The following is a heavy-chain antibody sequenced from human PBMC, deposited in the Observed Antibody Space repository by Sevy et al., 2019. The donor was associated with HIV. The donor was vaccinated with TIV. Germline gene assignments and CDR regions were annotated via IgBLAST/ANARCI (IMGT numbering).Heavy chain of an antibody. CDR2: ISGSGRYT. V-gene: IGHV3-23*01. Sequence: GGSLRLSCAASEFTFSSYAMSWVRQAPGKGLEWVSSISGSGRYTYYADSVEGRFTISRDNSKNTRYVQMNSLRAEETAVYYCAKGFCSGGTCPRDYYYYGMDVWGQGTTVTVSS. CDR3: AKGFCSGGTCPRDYYYYGMDV. CDR1: EFTFSSYA. J-gene: IGHJ6*02. D-gene: IGHD2-15*01.